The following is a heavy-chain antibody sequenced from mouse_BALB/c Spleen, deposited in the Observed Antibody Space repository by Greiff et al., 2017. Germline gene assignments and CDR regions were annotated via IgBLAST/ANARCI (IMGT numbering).Heavy chain of an antibody. CDR2: ISYSGST. CDR3: AREHDYESAWFAY. V-gene: IGHV3-2*02. J-gene: IGHJ3*01. CDR1: GYSITSDYA. D-gene: IGHD2-4*01. Sequence: DVKLQESGPGLVKPSQSLSLTCTVTGYSITSDYAWHWIRQFPGNKLEWMGYISYSGSTSYNPSLKSPISITRDTSKNQFFLLLNSVTTEDTATYYCAREHDYESAWFAYWGQGTLVTVAA.